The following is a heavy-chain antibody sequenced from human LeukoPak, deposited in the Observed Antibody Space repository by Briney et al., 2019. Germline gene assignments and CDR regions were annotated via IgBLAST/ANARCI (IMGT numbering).Heavy chain of an antibody. CDR2: ISHDGSDN. CDR3: AKELYFGSGSYPDY. J-gene: IGHJ4*02. D-gene: IGHD3-10*01. CDR1: GFTFSSYG. Sequence: GGSLRLSCAASGFTFSSYGMHWVRQAPGKGLEWVAVISHDGSDNHYADSVKGRFTISRDNSKNTVYLQMSSLRPEDTAVYFCAKELYFGSGSYPDYWGQGTLARVSS. V-gene: IGHV3-30*18.